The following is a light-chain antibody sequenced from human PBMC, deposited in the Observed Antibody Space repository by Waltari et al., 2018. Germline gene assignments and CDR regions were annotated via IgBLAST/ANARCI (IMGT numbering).Light chain of an antibody. CDR2: YAS. J-gene: IGKJ2*01. Sequence: EIVLTQSPDFQSVPPKEKVTITCRASQSIGSNLHWYQQKLDQSPKLLIKYASQSFSGVPSRFSGSGSGTDFTLTINSLEAEDAATYYCHQSRSLPYTFGQGTKLEIK. V-gene: IGKV6-21*01. CDR1: QSIGSN. CDR3: HQSRSLPYT.